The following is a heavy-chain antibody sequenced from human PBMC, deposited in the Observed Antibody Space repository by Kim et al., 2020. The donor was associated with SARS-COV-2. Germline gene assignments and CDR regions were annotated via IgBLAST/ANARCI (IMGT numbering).Heavy chain of an antibody. Sequence: YTSPSLKSRLTLSVETSKNQFSLRLSSVTAADTAVFYCARHLPGSSWFDYWGQGTLVTVSS. V-gene: IGHV4-39*01. CDR3: ARHLPGSSWFDY. J-gene: IGHJ4*02. D-gene: IGHD6-13*01.